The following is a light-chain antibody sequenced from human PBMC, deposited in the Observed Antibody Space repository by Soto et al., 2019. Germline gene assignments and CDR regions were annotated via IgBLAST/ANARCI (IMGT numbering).Light chain of an antibody. CDR3: AAWDDSLNGVV. CDR2: SPN. J-gene: IGLJ3*02. V-gene: IGLV1-44*01. CDR1: ASNIGSNG. Sequence: QSVLTQPPSASGTPGQRVSISCSGSASNIGSNGVNWYQQLPGTAPKLLIYSPNQRPSGVPDRFSGSKSGTSGSLAISGLQSEDEADYYCAAWDDSLNGVVFGGGTKLTVL.